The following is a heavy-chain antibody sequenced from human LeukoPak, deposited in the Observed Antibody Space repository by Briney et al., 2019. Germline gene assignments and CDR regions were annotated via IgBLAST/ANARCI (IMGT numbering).Heavy chain of an antibody. Sequence: ASVKVSCKASGYTFTSYAMHWVRQAPGQRREWMGWINAGNGNTKYSQKFQGRVTITRDTSASTAYMELSSLRSEDTAVYYCARDQYYYGSAEGYWGQGTLVAVSS. V-gene: IGHV1-3*01. CDR2: INAGNGNT. J-gene: IGHJ4*02. CDR3: ARDQYYYGSAEGY. CDR1: GYTFTSYA. D-gene: IGHD3-10*01.